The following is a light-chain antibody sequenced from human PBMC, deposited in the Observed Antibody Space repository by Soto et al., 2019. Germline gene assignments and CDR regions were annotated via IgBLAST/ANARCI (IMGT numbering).Light chain of an antibody. V-gene: IGKV3D-15*01. CDR2: GAS. CDR3: QQYRNWPPWT. Sequence: IVMTQSPATLSVSPGQRATLSCRASQSVSTNLAWYQQKPGQAPRLLIYGASTRATGIPARFSGSGSGTEFTLTISGLQSDDFAVYYCQQYRNWPPWTFGQGTRV. CDR1: QSVSTN. J-gene: IGKJ1*01.